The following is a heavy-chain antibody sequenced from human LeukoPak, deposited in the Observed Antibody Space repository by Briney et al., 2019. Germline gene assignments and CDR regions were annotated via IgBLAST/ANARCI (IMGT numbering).Heavy chain of an antibody. J-gene: IGHJ3*02. V-gene: IGHV5-10-1*01. CDR3: ARQEASDDAFDI. Sequence: GESLKISCKGSGYSFTSYWISWVRQMPGKGLEWMGRIDPSDSYTDYSPSFQGHVTISADKSISTAYLQWSSLKASDTAMYYCARQEASDDAFDIWGQGTMVTVSS. CDR2: IDPSDSYT. CDR1: GYSFTSYW.